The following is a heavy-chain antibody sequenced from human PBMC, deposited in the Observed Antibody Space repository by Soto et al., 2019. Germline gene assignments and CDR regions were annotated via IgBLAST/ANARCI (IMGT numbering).Heavy chain of an antibody. CDR2: IGASGGDT. Sequence: GGSLRLSCVASGFTFSSFPMSWVRQAPGKGLDWVSGIGASGGDTYYADSVKGRFTVSRDNSKSTLYLQLNSLGAEDTAVYFCARIAVVDYPSDCWGQGTLVTVSS. CDR3: ARIAVVDYPSDC. CDR1: GFTFSSFP. D-gene: IGHD3-22*01. J-gene: IGHJ4*02. V-gene: IGHV3-23*01.